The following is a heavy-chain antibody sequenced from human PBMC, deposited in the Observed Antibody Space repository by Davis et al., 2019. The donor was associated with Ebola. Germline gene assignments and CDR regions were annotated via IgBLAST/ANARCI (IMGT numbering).Heavy chain of an antibody. CDR2: LYPGDSDT. J-gene: IGHJ3*02. D-gene: IGHD6-13*01. CDR3: ARVPFSSRNAFDI. Sequence: GESLKISCKGSGYSFTRYWNAWVRQMPGKGLEWLGMLYPGDSDTRYSPSFQGQVTISADKSISTAYLQWSSLKASDTAMYYCARVPFSSRNAFDIWGQGTMVTVSS. V-gene: IGHV5-51*01. CDR1: GYSFTRYW.